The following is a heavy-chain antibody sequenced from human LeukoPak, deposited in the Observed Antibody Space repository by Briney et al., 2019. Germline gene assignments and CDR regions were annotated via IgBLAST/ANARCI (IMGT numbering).Heavy chain of an antibody. CDR3: ARDRTTHYYGSGTKAADAFDI. Sequence: SEALSLTCTVSGGSISSYYWSWIRQPPGKGLEWSGYIYYSGSTNYNPSLKSRVTISVDTSKHQFSLKLSSVTAADTAVYYCARDRTTHYYGSGTKAADAFDIWGQGTMVTVSS. V-gene: IGHV4-59*01. J-gene: IGHJ3*02. CDR2: IYYSGST. D-gene: IGHD3-10*01. CDR1: GGSISSYY.